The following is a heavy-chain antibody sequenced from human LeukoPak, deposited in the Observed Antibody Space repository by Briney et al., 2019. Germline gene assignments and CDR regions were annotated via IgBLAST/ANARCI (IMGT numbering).Heavy chain of an antibody. Sequence: SETLSLTCAVYGGSFSGYYWSWIRQPPGNGLEWIGEINHSGSTNYNPSLKSRVTISVDTSKNQFSLKLSSVTAADTAVYYCVRIGAYCGGDCPVNYYYGMDVWGQGTTVTVSS. CDR2: INHSGST. CDR3: VRIGAYCGGDCPVNYYYGMDV. J-gene: IGHJ6*02. D-gene: IGHD2-21*02. CDR1: GGSFSGYY. V-gene: IGHV4-34*01.